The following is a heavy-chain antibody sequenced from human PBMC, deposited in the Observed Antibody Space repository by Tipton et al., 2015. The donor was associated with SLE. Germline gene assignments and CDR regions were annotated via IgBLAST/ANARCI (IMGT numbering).Heavy chain of an antibody. CDR3: ASDRDKYSSSWYYFDY. J-gene: IGHJ4*02. CDR1: GGSISSGSYY. CDR2: IYTSGST. D-gene: IGHD6-13*01. V-gene: IGHV4-61*02. Sequence: TLSLTCTVSGGSISSGSYYWSWIRQPAGKGLEWIGRIYTSGSTNYNPSLKSRVTISVDTSKNQFSLKLSSVTAADTAVYYCASDRDKYSSSWYYFDYWGQGTLVTVSS.